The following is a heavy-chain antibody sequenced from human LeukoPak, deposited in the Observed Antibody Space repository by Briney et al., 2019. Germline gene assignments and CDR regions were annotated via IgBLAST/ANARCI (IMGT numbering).Heavy chain of an antibody. V-gene: IGHV3-23*01. D-gene: IGHD3-10*01. Sequence: QPGGSLRLSCAASGFTFSSDAMSWVRQAPGKGLEWVSGIGPSGAKTYYADSVKGRFTISRDNPKNTVYLQMNSLRADDTAVYYCVQDLWSGEYDLWGQGTRVTVSS. J-gene: IGHJ6*02. CDR1: GFTFSSDA. CDR3: VQDLWSGEYDL. CDR2: IGPSGAKT.